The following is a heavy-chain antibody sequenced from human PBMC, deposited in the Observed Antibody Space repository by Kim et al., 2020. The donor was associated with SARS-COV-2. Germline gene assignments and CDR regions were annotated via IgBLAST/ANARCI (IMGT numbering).Heavy chain of an antibody. CDR1: GFTFSSYS. CDR3: ARDGEGSSWYPNWFDP. CDR2: ISSSSSTI. Sequence: GGSLRLSCAASGFTFSSYSMNWVRQAPGKGLEWVSYISSSSSTIYYADSVKGRFTISRDNAKNSLYLQMNSLRDEDTAVYYCARDGEGSSWYPNWFDPWGQGTLVTVSS. V-gene: IGHV3-48*02. D-gene: IGHD6-13*01. J-gene: IGHJ5*02.